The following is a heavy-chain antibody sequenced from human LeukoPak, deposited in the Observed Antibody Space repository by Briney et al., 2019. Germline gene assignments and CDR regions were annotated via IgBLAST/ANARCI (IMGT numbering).Heavy chain of an antibody. CDR2: ISTTSTTI. CDR3: ARVSYENSV. D-gene: IGHD3-22*01. V-gene: IGHV3-11*01. Sequence: KAGGSLRLSCAASGFTFSDYYMAWIRQAPEKGLEWVSYISTTSTTIFYADSVKGRFTVSRDNAKSSLFLQMNSLRAEDTAVYFCARVSYENSVWGQGTLVTVSS. J-gene: IGHJ4*02. CDR1: GFTFSDYY.